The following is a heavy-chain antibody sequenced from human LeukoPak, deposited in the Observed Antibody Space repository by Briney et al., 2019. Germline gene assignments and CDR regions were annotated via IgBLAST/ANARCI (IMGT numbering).Heavy chain of an antibody. Sequence: SQTLSLTCAVSGGSISSGGYSWSWIRQPPGKGLEWIGYIYLSGSTYYNPSLKGRVTISVDRSKNQFSLKLSSVTAADTAVYYCARSHYYGSGSLDYWGQGTLVTVSS. CDR1: GGSISSGGYS. V-gene: IGHV4-30-2*01. D-gene: IGHD3-10*01. CDR3: ARSHYYGSGSLDY. CDR2: IYLSGST. J-gene: IGHJ4*02.